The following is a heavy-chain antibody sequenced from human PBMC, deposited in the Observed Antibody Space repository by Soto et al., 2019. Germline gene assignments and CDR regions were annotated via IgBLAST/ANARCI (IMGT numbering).Heavy chain of an antibody. V-gene: IGHV3-7*01. Sequence: EVQLVESGGGLVQPGGSVRLSCAASGFSFSLSWMSWVRQAPGKGPEWVASANPDGSDRYYVDSVKGRFTISRDNARNSLSLQMDSLTVEDTAVYYCAKGAFWGQGALVTVSS. CDR3: AKGAF. J-gene: IGHJ4*02. CDR1: GFSFSLSW. CDR2: ANPDGSDR.